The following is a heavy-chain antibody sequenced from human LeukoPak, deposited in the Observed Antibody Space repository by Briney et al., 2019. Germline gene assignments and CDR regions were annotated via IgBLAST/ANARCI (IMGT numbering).Heavy chain of an antibody. Sequence: SETLSLTCTVSGGSISSYYWSWIRQPPGKGLEWIGYIYYSGSTNYNPSLKSRVTISVDTSKNQFSLKLSSVTAADTAVYYCARGGGSGSYYYYYYMDVWGKGTTVTISS. J-gene: IGHJ6*03. D-gene: IGHD3-10*01. CDR1: GGSISSYY. V-gene: IGHV4-59*01. CDR2: IYYSGST. CDR3: ARGGGSGSYYYYYYMDV.